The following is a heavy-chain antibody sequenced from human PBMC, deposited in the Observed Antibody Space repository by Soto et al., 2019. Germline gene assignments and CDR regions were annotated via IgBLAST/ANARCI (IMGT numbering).Heavy chain of an antibody. CDR2: IYYSGST. CDR3: AREVKGATDI. CDR1: GVSVSSGSYY. J-gene: IGHJ3*02. V-gene: IGHV4-61*01. Sequence: SETLSLTCTVSGVSVSSGSYYWSWIRQPPGKGLEWIGYIYYSGSTNYNPSLKSRVTISVDTSKNQFSLKLSSVTAADTAVYYCAREVKGATDIWGQGTMVTVSS. D-gene: IGHD1-26*01.